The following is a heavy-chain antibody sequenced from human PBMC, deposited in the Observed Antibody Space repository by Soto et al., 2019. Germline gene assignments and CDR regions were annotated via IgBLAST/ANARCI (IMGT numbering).Heavy chain of an antibody. J-gene: IGHJ4*02. CDR1: GFTFGSYA. CDR3: AKDALRLAAAGPHFDY. CDR2: ISGSGGTT. V-gene: IGHV3-23*01. D-gene: IGHD6-13*01. Sequence: PGWSLRLSCAASGFTFGSYAMSWVRQAPGKGLEWVSGISGSGGTTYYADSVKGRFTISRDNSKNTLYLQMNSLRAEDTAVYYCAKDALRLAAAGPHFDYWGQGTLVTVSS.